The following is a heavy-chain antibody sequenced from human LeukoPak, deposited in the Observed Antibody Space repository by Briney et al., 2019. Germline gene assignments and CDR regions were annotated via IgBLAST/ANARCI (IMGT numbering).Heavy chain of an antibody. Sequence: PSETLSLTCTVSGGSISSSSYYWGWIRQPPGKGLEWIGSIYYSGSTYYNPSLKSRVTISIDTSRNQFSLNLSSVTAADMAVYYCARPASSGWYPFDYWGQGTLVTVSS. D-gene: IGHD6-19*01. CDR1: GGSISSSSYY. V-gene: IGHV4-39*01. J-gene: IGHJ4*02. CDR3: ARPASSGWYPFDY. CDR2: IYYSGST.